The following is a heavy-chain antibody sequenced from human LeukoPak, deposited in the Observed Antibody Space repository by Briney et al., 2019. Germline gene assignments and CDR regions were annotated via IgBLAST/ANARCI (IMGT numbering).Heavy chain of an antibody. CDR3: ARDRELLH. V-gene: IGHV3-30-3*01. CDR2: ISYDGSNK. J-gene: IGHJ4*02. CDR1: GFTFSSYA. Sequence: PRGSLRLSCAASGFTFSSYAMHWVRQAPGKGLEWVAVISYDGSNKYYADSVKGRFTISRDNSKNTLYLQMNSLRAEDTAVYYCARDRELLHWGQGTLVTVSS. D-gene: IGHD3-10*01.